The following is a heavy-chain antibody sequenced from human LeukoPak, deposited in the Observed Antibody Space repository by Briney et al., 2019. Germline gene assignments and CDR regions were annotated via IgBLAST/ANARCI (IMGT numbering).Heavy chain of an antibody. D-gene: IGHD6-19*01. CDR3: ARDSSGWYKDY. CDR2: IYHSGST. CDR1: GYSISSGYY. Sequence: SGTLSLTCAVSGYSISSGYYWGWIRQPPGKGLEWIGSIYHSGSTYYNPSLKSRVTISVDTSKNQFSLKLSSVTAADTAVYYCARDSSGWYKDYWGQGTLVTVSS. J-gene: IGHJ4*02. V-gene: IGHV4-38-2*02.